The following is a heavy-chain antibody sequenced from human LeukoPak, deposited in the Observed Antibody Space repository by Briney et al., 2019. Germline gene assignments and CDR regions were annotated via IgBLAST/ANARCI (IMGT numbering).Heavy chain of an antibody. V-gene: IGHV3-74*01. CDR1: GFTLSNHW. CDR2: IDTGGTRT. CDR3: VRDGPGSTPYDY. Sequence: GGSLTLSCAASGFTLSNHWMHWIRQAPGKGLVWVSNIDTGGTRTSHADSVKGRFTISRDNAKNTLYLRMSSLRAEDTAIYYCVRDGPGSTPYDYWGQGTLVTVSS. D-gene: IGHD2-15*01. J-gene: IGHJ4*02.